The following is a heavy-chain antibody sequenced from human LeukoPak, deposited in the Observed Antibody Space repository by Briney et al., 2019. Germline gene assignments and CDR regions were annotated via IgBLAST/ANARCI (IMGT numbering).Heavy chain of an antibody. J-gene: IGHJ4*02. CDR3: ARGPGGSSSSDFDY. Sequence: LRLSCAASGFTFSSYSMNWVRQPPGKGLEWIGYIYYSGSTYYNPSLKSRVTISLDTSKNQFSLKLSSVAAADTAVYYCARGPGGSSSSDFDYWGQGTLVTVSS. D-gene: IGHD6-6*01. CDR1: GFTFSSYS. CDR2: IYYSGST. V-gene: IGHV4-30-4*08.